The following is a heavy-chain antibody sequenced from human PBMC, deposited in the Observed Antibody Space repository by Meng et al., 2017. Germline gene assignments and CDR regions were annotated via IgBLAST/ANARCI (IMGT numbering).Heavy chain of an antibody. D-gene: IGHD6-19*01. J-gene: IGHJ4*02. CDR3: ARAIAVSGTGRFDY. CDR2: INAGNSDT. CDR1: GYTFTTYA. Sequence: VQLVQSGAEVKKPGASVTVSCKASGYTFTTYAIHWVRQAPGQRLEWMGWINAGNSDTKYSQKLQGRVTITRDTSASTVYMEVSSLRSEDTGVYYCARAIAVSGTGRFDYWGQGTLVTVSS. V-gene: IGHV1-3*01.